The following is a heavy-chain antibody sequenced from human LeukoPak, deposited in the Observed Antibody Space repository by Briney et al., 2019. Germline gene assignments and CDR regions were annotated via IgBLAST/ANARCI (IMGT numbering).Heavy chain of an antibody. CDR1: EFTFSTYS. J-gene: IGHJ3*02. V-gene: IGHV3-48*01. CDR2: VSTSSSTI. Sequence: PGGPLRLSCVASEFTFSTYSMNWVRQAPGKGLEWVSYVSTSSSTIYYADSVKGRFTISRDNANTSLFLEMNTLRAEDTAVYYCARSRLGGRGAFDIWGQGTVVTVSS. CDR3: ARSRLGGRGAFDI. D-gene: IGHD1-1*01.